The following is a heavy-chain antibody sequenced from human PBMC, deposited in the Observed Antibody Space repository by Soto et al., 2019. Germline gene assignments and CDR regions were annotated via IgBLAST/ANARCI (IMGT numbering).Heavy chain of an antibody. Sequence: QVQLVESGGGVVQPGRSLRLSCAASGFTFRDHGMHWVRQAPGQGLEWVAVIWYDGSNKYYADSVKGRFTISRDNSKNTLYLQMNSLRVEDTAVYYCVRWGPDRGSDYWGQGTLVTVSS. J-gene: IGHJ4*02. CDR3: VRWGPDRGSDY. CDR2: IWYDGSNK. D-gene: IGHD3-16*01. V-gene: IGHV3-33*01. CDR1: GFTFRDHG.